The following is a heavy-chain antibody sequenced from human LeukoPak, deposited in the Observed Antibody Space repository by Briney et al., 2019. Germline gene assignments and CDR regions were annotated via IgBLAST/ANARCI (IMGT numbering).Heavy chain of an antibody. CDR2: IIPIFGTA. D-gene: IGHD2-2*02. CDR3: ARTSGAVPAAIRDY. J-gene: IGHJ4*02. V-gene: IGHV1-69*01. Sequence: GASVKVSCKASGGTFISYAISWVRQAPGQGLEWMGGIIPIFGTANYAQKFQGRVTITADESTSTAYMELSSLRSEDTAVYYCARTSGAVPAAIRDYWGQGTLVTVSS. CDR1: GGTFISYA.